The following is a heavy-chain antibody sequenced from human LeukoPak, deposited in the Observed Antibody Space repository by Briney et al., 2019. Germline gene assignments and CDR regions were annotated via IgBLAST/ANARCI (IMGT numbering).Heavy chain of an antibody. V-gene: IGHV3-21*01. D-gene: IGHD3-22*01. Sequence: PGGSLRLSCAASGFTFSSYSMNWVRQAPGKGLEWVSSISSSSSYIYYADSVKGRFTISRDNAKNSLYLQMNSLRAEDTAVYYCARVTEYYYDSSGYYDYWGQATLVTVSS. CDR1: GFTFSSYS. CDR2: ISSSSSYI. J-gene: IGHJ4*02. CDR3: ARVTEYYYDSSGYYDY.